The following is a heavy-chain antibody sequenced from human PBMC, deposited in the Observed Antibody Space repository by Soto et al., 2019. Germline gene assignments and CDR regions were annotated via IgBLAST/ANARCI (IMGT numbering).Heavy chain of an antibody. V-gene: IGHV3-30*14. CDR2: ISYDGSNK. J-gene: IGHJ2*01. D-gene: IGHD3-16*01. Sequence: QVQLVESGGGVVQPGRSLRLSCAASGFTFSSYAMHWVRQAPGKGLEWVAVISYDGSNKYYADSVKGRFTISRDNSKNTLYLQMNSLRAEDTAVYYFSRDDDYWYFDLWGRGTLVTVSS. CDR1: GFTFSSYA. CDR3: SRDDDYWYFDL.